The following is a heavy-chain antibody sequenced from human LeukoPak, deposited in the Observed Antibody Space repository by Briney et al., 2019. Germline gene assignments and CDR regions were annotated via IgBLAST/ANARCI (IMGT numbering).Heavy chain of an antibody. D-gene: IGHD6-13*01. V-gene: IGHV4-39*01. Sequence: PSETLSLTCTVSGGSISSVNYYWGWIRQPPGKGLEWIGSIYYSGSTYYNPSLKSRVTISVDTSKNQFSLKLSSVTAADTAVYYCARLFVRGSSWIDYWGQGTLVTVSS. CDR1: GGSISSVNYY. CDR2: IYYSGST. J-gene: IGHJ4*02. CDR3: ARLFVRGSSWIDY.